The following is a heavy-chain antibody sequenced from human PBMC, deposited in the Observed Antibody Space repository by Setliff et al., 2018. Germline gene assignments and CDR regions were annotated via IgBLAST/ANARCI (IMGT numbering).Heavy chain of an antibody. V-gene: IGHV5-51*01. CDR3: ARHNCYDA. J-gene: IGHJ5*02. D-gene: IGHD3-22*01. Sequence: PGASLKLSCKGSGYSFANYWIAWVRQMPGKGLEWMGIIYPGDSNVRYSPSFQGQVTIAADKSTSTAYLQWSSLKTSDTAIYYCARHNCYDAWGQGTLGTV. CDR2: IYPGDSNV. CDR1: GYSFANYW.